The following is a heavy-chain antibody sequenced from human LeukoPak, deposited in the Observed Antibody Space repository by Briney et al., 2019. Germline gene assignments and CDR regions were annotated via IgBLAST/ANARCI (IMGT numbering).Heavy chain of an antibody. CDR2: ISGSGDST. J-gene: IGHJ4*02. CDR3: ARDKTGSALAVAGTFDY. V-gene: IGHV3-23*01. Sequence: GGSLRLSCAASGFTFSNYAMRWVRQAPGKGLEWVSGISGSGDSTYYADSVKGRFTISRDNSKNTLYLQMNSLRAEDTALYYCARDKTGSALAVAGTFDYWGQGTLVTVSS. D-gene: IGHD6-19*01. CDR1: GFTFSNYA.